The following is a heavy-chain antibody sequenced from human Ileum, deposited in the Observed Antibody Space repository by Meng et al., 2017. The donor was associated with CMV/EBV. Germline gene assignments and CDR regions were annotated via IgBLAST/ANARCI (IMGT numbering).Heavy chain of an antibody. CDR3: ATKVYQLLYAGGFDP. D-gene: IGHD2-2*02. CDR2: VDPEDGET. Sequence: SGDTFTDDYMHWVQQAPGKGLEWMGLVDPEDGETIYAEKFQGRVTITADTSTDTAYMELSSLRSEDTAVYYWATKVYQLLYAGGFDPWGQGTLVTVSS. V-gene: IGHV1-69-2*01. CDR1: GDTFTDDY. J-gene: IGHJ5*02.